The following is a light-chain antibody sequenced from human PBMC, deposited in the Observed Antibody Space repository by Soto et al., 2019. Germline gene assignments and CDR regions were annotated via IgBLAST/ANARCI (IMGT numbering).Light chain of an antibody. CDR1: QSVGSNF. V-gene: IGKV3-20*01. CDR3: QQYGSPPWA. Sequence: IVLTQSPGTPSLSPGERATLSCRASQSVGSNFLAWYQQKRGQAPRILIYAASNRASGIPDRFSGSGSGSDFTLTISRLEPEDFAVYYCQQYGSPPWAFGQGTRVEI. CDR2: AAS. J-gene: IGKJ1*01.